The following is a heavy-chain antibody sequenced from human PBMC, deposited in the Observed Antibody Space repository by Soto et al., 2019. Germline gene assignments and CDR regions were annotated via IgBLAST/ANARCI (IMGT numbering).Heavy chain of an antibody. CDR3: ATRRAITMVRGVIKGGWRYGMDV. D-gene: IGHD3-10*01. CDR1: GGSISSGGYY. J-gene: IGHJ6*02. Sequence: PSETLSLTCTVSGGSISSGGYYWSWIRQHPGKGLEWIGYIYYSGSTYYNPSLKSRVTISVDTSKNQFSLKLSSVTAADTAVYYCATRRAITMVRGVIKGGWRYGMDVWGQGTTVTVSS. CDR2: IYYSGST. V-gene: IGHV4-31*03.